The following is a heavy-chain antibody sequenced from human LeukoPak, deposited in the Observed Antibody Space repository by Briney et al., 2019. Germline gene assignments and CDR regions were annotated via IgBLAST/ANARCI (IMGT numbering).Heavy chain of an antibody. CDR2: INHNNGGT. D-gene: IGHD3-22*01. CDR3: ARDIDYYDSRRFYY. J-gene: IGHJ4*02. V-gene: IGHV1-2*02. CDR1: GYTFTGYY. Sequence: ASVKVSCKASGYTFTGYYIHWVRQAPGQGLEWMGWINHNNGGTKYAQKFQGRVTMTRDTSITTAYMELSRLRSDDTGVYYCARDIDYYDSRRFYYWGQGTLVTVSS.